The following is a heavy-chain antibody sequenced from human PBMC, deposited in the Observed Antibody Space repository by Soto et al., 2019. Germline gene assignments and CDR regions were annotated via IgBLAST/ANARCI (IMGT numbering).Heavy chain of an antibody. CDR2: IYQSEYA. Sequence: QLQLQESGSGHVKPLETLSLTCVVSGGSVSSGGHSWSWIRQSPGKGLEWVGSIYQSEYAYYSPSLRSRVAISVDRSSNQVSLRMTSMTAADTAIYYCARGDTRLGELSHNFWGQGTLVTVSS. V-gene: IGHV4-30-2*06. CDR1: GGSVSSGGHS. J-gene: IGHJ4*02. CDR3: ARGDTRLGELSHNF. D-gene: IGHD3-16*02.